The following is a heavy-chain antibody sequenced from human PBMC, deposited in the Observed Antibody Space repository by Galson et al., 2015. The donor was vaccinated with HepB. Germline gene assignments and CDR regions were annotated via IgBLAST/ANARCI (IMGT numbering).Heavy chain of an antibody. CDR1: GFPFNNAW. D-gene: IGHD2-8*02. Sequence: SLRLSCAASGFPFNNAWMTWVRRAPGMGLEWVGRIKSKTDGETTDYAAPVKGRFTISRDDSKSRLYLQMNSLKTEDTAVYYCTTDVYYSTYWSWLDPWGQGTLVTVSS. CDR2: IKSKTDGETT. J-gene: IGHJ5*02. CDR3: TTDVYYSTYWSWLDP. V-gene: IGHV3-15*01.